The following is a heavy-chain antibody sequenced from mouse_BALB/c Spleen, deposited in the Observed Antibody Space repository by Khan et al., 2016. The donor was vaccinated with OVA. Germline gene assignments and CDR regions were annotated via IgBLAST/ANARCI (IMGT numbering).Heavy chain of an antibody. V-gene: IGHV1-7*01. J-gene: IGHJ2*01. Sequence: QVQLQQSGAELAKPGASVKMSCKASGYTFTTYWMHWVKQRPGQGLEWIGYINPTSGYTDYNEKFKDRATLSADRSSSTAYMKLSSLTSEEAAVYYCTRDRIDYWGQGTTLTVSS. CDR1: GYTFTTYW. CDR2: INPTSGYT. CDR3: TRDRIDY.